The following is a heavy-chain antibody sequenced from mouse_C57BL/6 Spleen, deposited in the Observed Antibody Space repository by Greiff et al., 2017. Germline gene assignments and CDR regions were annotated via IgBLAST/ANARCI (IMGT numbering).Heavy chain of an antibody. J-gene: IGHJ2*01. CDR2: INPNNGGT. Sequence: VQLQQSGPELVKPGASVKISCKASGYTFTDYYMNWVKQSHGKSLEWIGDINPNNGGTSYNQKFKGKATLTVDKSSSTAYMELRSLTSEDSAVYYCARSDGTDYFDYWGQGTTLTVSS. V-gene: IGHV1-26*01. CDR3: ARSDGTDYFDY. CDR1: GYTFTDYY. D-gene: IGHD4-1*01.